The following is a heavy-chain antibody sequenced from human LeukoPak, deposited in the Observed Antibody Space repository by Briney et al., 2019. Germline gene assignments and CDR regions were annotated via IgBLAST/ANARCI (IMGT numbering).Heavy chain of an antibody. J-gene: IGHJ5*02. CDR3: ARRVIMSATGVPDTWLDP. CDR1: GGSISTYY. Sequence: SQSLSLTCTVAGGSISTYYWNWVRQPPGNGLEWVGHISYGGGTKYNPSLQSRVTISIDTSKNQFSLNPSSVTAADTAVYYCARRVIMSATGVPDTWLDPWGQGILVTVSS. CDR2: ISYGGGT. V-gene: IGHV4-59*08. D-gene: IGHD2-8*02.